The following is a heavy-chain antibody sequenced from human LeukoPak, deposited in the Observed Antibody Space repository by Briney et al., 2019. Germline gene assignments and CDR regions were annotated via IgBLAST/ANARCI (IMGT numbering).Heavy chain of an antibody. J-gene: IGHJ3*02. CDR1: GGSFSGYY. D-gene: IGHD3-16*02. CDR2: INHSGST. Sequence: SETLSLTCAVYGGSFSGYYWSWIRQPPGNGLEWIGEINHSGSTNYNPSLKSRVTISVDTSKNQFSLKLSSVTAADTAVYYCARLRRVMITFGGVIAYDAFDIWGQGTMVTVSS. V-gene: IGHV4-34*01. CDR3: ARLRRVMITFGGVIAYDAFDI.